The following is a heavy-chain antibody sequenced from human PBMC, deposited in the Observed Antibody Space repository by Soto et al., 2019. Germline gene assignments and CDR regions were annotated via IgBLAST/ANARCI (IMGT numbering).Heavy chain of an antibody. V-gene: IGHV4-61*01. CDR3: ALFSFWYTRPDLFAF. CDR2: IYDNRTF. CDR1: GGSASSGSFY. J-gene: IGHJ4*02. Sequence: SETLSLTCTVSGGSASSGSFYWSWIRQPPGRGLEWIGFIYDNRTFNYNPSLKSRVTISVDTPKHQFSLNLSSVTAADTAVYYCALFSFWYTRPDLFAFRGQGAPVT. D-gene: IGHD1-20*01.